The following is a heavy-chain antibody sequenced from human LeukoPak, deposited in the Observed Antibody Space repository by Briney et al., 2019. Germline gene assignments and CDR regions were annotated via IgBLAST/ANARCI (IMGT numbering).Heavy chain of an antibody. CDR2: ISAYNGNT. Sequence: WASVKVSCKASGDTLYNYPISWVRQAPGQGLEWMGWISAYNGNTNYAQKLQGRVTMTTDTSTSTAYMELRSLRSDDTAVYYCAREEIAARPDYWGQGTLVTVSS. V-gene: IGHV1-18*01. CDR1: GDTLYNYP. J-gene: IGHJ4*02. D-gene: IGHD6-6*01. CDR3: AREEIAARPDY.